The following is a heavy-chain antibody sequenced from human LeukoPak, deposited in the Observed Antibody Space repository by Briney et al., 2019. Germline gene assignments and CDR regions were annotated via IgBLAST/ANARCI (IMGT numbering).Heavy chain of an antibody. V-gene: IGHV3-33*01. D-gene: IGHD3-9*01. CDR2: IWYDGTNK. CDR1: GFTFSSYG. J-gene: IGHJ4*02. CDR3: AREAYDILTGWIGGFDY. Sequence: PGGSLRLSCAASGFTFSSYGMHWVPQAPGKGLGWVAVIWYDGTNKFSAGSVQGRFTISRANSKNPLYLQMNSLRAEDTAVYYCAREAYDILTGWIGGFDYWGQGTLVTVSS.